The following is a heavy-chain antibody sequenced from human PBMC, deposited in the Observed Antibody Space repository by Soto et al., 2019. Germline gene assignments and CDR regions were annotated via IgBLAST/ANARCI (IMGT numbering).Heavy chain of an antibody. Sequence: SQTLSLTCAVSGASVSSTYWWSWVRQPPGKGPEWIGEINHRGSANYNPSLRSRVTMSVDISKSQFSLRLTSVTAADTAVYYCARYNAASGTYYFDYWGQGALVTVSS. V-gene: IGHV4-4*02. D-gene: IGHD6-13*01. J-gene: IGHJ4*02. CDR3: ARYNAASGTYYFDY. CDR1: GASVSSTYW. CDR2: INHRGSA.